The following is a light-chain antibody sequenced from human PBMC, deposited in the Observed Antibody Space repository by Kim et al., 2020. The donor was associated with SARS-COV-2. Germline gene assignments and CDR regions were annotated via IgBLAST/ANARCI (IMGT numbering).Light chain of an antibody. CDR1: SRRSYY. J-gene: IGLJ3*02. Sequence: ALGQTVRITCQGDSRRSYYASCYQQKPGQAPVLVIYGKNNRPSGIPDRFSGYSSGTTASLSITGAQAEDEAYYYSKSRDSSGDLRVFGGGTQLTVL. CDR2: GKN. CDR3: KSRDSSGDLRV. V-gene: IGLV3-19*01.